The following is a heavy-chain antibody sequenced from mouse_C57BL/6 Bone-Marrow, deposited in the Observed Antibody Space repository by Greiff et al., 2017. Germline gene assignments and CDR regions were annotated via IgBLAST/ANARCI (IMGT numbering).Heavy chain of an antibody. J-gene: IGHJ1*03. V-gene: IGHV1-81*01. CDR2: IYPRSGNT. D-gene: IGHD3-3*01. CDR1: GYTFTSYG. CDR3: ARRGHWYFEV. Sequence: VKLQESGAELARPGASVKLSCKASGYTFTSYGISWVKQRTGQGLEWIGEIYPRSGNTYYNEKFKGKATLTADKSSSTAYMELRSLTSEDSAVYFCARRGHWYFEVWGTGTTVTVSS.